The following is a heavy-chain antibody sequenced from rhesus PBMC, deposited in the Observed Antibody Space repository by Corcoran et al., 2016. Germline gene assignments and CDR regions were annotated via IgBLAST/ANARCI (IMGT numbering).Heavy chain of an antibody. J-gene: IGHJ4*01. Sequence: QLQLQESGPGLVKSSETLSLTCAVSGGSISRHHWIWIRQPLGKGWEGVGRIFGGSGTTDYNPSLKYRVTFSTDTSKNHFSLKLSSVTAADTAVYYCARGCAGSDCPLVSIDYWGQGVLVTVSS. CDR1: GGSISRHH. D-gene: IGHD2-21*01. CDR3: ARGCAGSDCPLVSIDY. CDR2: IFGGSGTT. V-gene: IGHV4-173*01.